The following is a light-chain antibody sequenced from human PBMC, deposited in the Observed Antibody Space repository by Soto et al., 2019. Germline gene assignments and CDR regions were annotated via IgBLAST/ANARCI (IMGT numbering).Light chain of an antibody. Sequence: EIVMTQSPATLSESPGERATLSCRASQSVSSNLACYQQKRGQAPRLLIYGTSTHATGIPARFSGSGSGTEFTLTISSLQSEDFAVYYCQQYNKWPLTFGGGTKVEIK. CDR2: GTS. CDR1: QSVSSN. V-gene: IGKV3-15*01. CDR3: QQYNKWPLT. J-gene: IGKJ4*02.